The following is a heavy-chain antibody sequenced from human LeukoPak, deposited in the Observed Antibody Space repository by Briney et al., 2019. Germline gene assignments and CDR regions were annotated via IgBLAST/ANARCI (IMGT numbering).Heavy chain of an antibody. Sequence: PSETLSLTCTVSGGSISSYYWSWIRQPPGKGLEWVGYIYYSGSTNYNPSLKSRVTISVDTSKNQFSLKLSSVTAADTAVYYCARVPLVPADYYYYYGMDVWGQGTTVTVSS. V-gene: IGHV4-59*01. D-gene: IGHD2-2*01. CDR3: ARVPLVPADYYYYYGMDV. CDR2: IYYSGST. CDR1: GGSISSYY. J-gene: IGHJ6*02.